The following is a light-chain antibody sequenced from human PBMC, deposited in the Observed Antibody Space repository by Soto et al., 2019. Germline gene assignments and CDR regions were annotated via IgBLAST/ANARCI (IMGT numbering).Light chain of an antibody. J-gene: IGLJ2*01. Sequence: QSALTQPASVSGSPGQSITISCTGTSSDIGAYNFVSWYQQHPGKAPKLMLYDVNIRPSGVSNRFSGSKSGNTASLTISGLQAEDEADYYCTSWTTSTTMIFRGGTKLTVL. CDR3: TSWTTSTTMI. CDR1: SSDIGAYNF. V-gene: IGLV2-14*03. CDR2: DVN.